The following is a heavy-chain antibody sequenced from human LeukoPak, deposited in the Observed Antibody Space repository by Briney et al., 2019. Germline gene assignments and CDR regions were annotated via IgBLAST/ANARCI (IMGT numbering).Heavy chain of an antibody. CDR3: ARGQVDFDY. D-gene: IGHD5-12*01. J-gene: IGHJ4*02. CDR2: TSTSSVTI. CDR1: GFTFSSYG. Sequence: GGSLRLSCAASGFTFSSYGMNWVRQAPGKGREWVSYTSTSSVTIYYADSVRGRFTISRDNANNSLYLPMNSLRDEDTAVYYCARGQVDFDYWGQGTLVTVSS. V-gene: IGHV3-48*02.